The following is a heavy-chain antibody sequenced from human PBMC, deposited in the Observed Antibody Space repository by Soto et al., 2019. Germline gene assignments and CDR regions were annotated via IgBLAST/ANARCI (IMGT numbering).Heavy chain of an antibody. V-gene: IGHV2-5*02. Sequence: KESGPTLVKPTQTLTLTCTFSGFSLSTSGVGVGWIRQPPGKALAWLALIYWDDDKRYSPALKSRHSITKETSKNQGVLTMTNMDPLDTATYCLAHRAVGYFDYWGQGTLVTVSS. CDR2: IYWDDDK. D-gene: IGHD3-16*01. CDR3: AHRAVGYFDY. CDR1: GFSLSTSGVG. J-gene: IGHJ4*02.